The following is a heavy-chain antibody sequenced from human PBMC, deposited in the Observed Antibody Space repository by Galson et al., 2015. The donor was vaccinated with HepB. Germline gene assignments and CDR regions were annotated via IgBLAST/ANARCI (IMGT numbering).Heavy chain of an antibody. CDR1: GYSFTSYW. J-gene: IGHJ4*02. CDR2: IYPGDSDT. D-gene: IGHD6-19*01. CDR3: ARQAAVAKNQVGYFDY. Sequence: QSGAEVKKPGESLKISCKGSGYSFTSYWIGWVRQMPGKGLEWMGIIYPGDSDTRYSPSFQGQVTISADKSISTAYLQWSSLKASDTAMYYCARQAAVAKNQVGYFDYWGQGTLVTVSS. V-gene: IGHV5-51*01.